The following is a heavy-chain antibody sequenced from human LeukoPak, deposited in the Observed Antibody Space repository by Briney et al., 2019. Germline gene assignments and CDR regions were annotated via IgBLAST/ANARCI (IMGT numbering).Heavy chain of an antibody. CDR1: GYTFTGDY. J-gene: IGHJ5*02. CDR2: INPNSGGT. Sequence: GASVTVSCTASGYTFTGDYMHWVRQAPGQGIEWVGWINPNSGGTNYAQKFQGRVTMTRDTSISTAYMELSRLRSDDTAVYYCARGPILTGPPWYWFDPWGQGTLVTVSS. V-gene: IGHV1-2*02. D-gene: IGHD3-9*01. CDR3: ARGPILTGPPWYWFDP.